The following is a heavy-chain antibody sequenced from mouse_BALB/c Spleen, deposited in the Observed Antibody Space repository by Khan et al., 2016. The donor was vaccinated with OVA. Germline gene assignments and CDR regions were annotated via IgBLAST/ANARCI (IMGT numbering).Heavy chain of an antibody. CDR1: GYTFTDYS. J-gene: IGHJ3*01. V-gene: IGHV9-2-1*01. D-gene: IGHD1-1*01. CDR3: ARNFLYYYGSSPFAY. Sequence: QIQLVQSGPELKKPGETVNISCKASGYTFTDYSMHWVKQAPGKGLKWMGWINTETGEPTYADDFKGRFAFSLETSASTAYLQINNLKNEDTATYFCARNFLYYYGSSPFAYWGQGTLVTVSA. CDR2: INTETGEP.